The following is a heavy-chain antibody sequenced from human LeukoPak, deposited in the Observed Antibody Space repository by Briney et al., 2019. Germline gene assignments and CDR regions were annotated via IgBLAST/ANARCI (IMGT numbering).Heavy chain of an antibody. CDR3: ARGNTYYDYVWGSYRYYYGNYYFDY. Sequence: PSETLSLTCTVSGGSISSGGYYWSWIRQHPGKGLEWIGYIYYSGSTYYNPSLKSRVTISVDTSKNQFSLKLSSVTAADTAVYYCARGNTYYDYVWGSYRYYYGNYYFDYWGQGTLVTVSS. D-gene: IGHD3-16*02. V-gene: IGHV4-31*03. CDR2: IYYSGST. J-gene: IGHJ4*02. CDR1: GGSISSGGYY.